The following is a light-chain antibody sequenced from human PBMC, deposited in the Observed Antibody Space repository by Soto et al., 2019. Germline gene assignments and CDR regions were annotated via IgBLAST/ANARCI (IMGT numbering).Light chain of an antibody. J-gene: IGLJ2*01. CDR3: VAWDDSLNGVV. V-gene: IGLV1-44*01. CDR1: SSNIGSNA. CDR2: DNN. Sequence: QSVLTQPPSASGTPGQRVTISCSGSSSNIGSNAVNWYQQLPGTAPKLLIYDNNQGPSGVPDRFSGSKSGTSASLAISGLQSEDEADYYCVAWDDSLNGVVFGGGTKLTVL.